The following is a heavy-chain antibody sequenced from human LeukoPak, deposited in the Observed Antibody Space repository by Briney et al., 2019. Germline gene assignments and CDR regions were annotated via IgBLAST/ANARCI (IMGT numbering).Heavy chain of an antibody. V-gene: IGHV4-34*01. CDR1: GGSFSGYY. CDR3: ARGYGSGSYGWFDP. J-gene: IGHJ5*02. D-gene: IGHD3-10*01. Sequence: SETLSLTCAVYGGSFSGYYWSWIRQPPGKGLEWIGEINHSGSTNYNPSLKSRVTISVDTSKTQFSLKLSSVTAADTAVYYCARGYGSGSYGWFDPWGQGTLVTVSS. CDR2: INHSGST.